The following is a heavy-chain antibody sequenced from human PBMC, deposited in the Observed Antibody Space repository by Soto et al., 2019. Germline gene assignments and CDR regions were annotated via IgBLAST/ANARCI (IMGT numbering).Heavy chain of an antibody. Sequence: GGSLRLSFAASGFSVSSNYMSWFRQAPGKGLECVSVIYGGGGTYYTDSVKGRFTISRDKSKNTLYLQMNSLRAEDTAVYYCARNRAVTRYFDYRGQGSLVTVS. CDR1: GFSVSSNY. CDR2: IYGGGGT. J-gene: IGHJ4*02. D-gene: IGHD4-17*01. CDR3: ARNRAVTRYFDY. V-gene: IGHV3-66*01.